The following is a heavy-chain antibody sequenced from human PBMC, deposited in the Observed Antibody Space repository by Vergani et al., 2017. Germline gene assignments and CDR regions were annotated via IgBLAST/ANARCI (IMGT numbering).Heavy chain of an antibody. CDR2: IYHSGST. J-gene: IGHJ5*02. V-gene: IGHV4-38-2*01. D-gene: IGHD2-2*02. Sequence: QVQLQESGPGLVKPSETLSLTCAVSGYSISSGYYWGWIRQPPGKGLEWIGSIYHSGSTYYNPSLKSRVTISVDTSKNQFSLKLSSVTAADTAVYYCARGQVYCSSTSCYTTPNWFDPWGQGTLVTVSS. CDR3: ARGQVYCSSTSCYTTPNWFDP. CDR1: GYSISSGYY.